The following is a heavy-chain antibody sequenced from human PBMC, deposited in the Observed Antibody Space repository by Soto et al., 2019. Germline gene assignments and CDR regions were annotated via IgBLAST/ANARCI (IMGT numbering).Heavy chain of an antibody. CDR2: IYPGDSDT. D-gene: IGHD6-19*01. Sequence: GECLKGSGNGSGYDLATYWIGWLRQMPGKGLEWMGIIYPGDSDTKYSPSFQGQVTISVDKSISTAYLQWSSLKASDTAMYYCARQRYNSGPTDNDMDVWGQGTTVTVSS. CDR3: ARQRYNSGPTDNDMDV. V-gene: IGHV5-51*01. CDR1: GYDLATYW. J-gene: IGHJ6*02.